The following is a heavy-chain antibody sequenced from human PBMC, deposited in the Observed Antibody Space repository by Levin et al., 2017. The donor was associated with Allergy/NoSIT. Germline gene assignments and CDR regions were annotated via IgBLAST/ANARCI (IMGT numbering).Heavy chain of an antibody. CDR2: IYYSGST. V-gene: IGHV4-39*01. CDR3: ARRSIAVAGTKAYYFDY. CDR1: GGSISSSSYY. J-gene: IGHJ4*02. Sequence: SETLSLTCTVSGGSISSSSYYWGWIRQPPGKGLEWIGSIYYSGSTYYNPSLKSRVTISVATSKNQFSLKLSSVTAADTAVYYCARRSIAVAGTKAYYFDYWGEGTLVAVSS. D-gene: IGHD6-19*01.